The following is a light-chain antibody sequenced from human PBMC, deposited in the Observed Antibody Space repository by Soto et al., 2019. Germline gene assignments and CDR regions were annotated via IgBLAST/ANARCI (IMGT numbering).Light chain of an antibody. CDR1: QSVSNNY. CDR3: QQYNPYSPWT. J-gene: IGKJ1*01. Sequence: EIVLTQSPGTLSLSPGERATLSCRASQSVSNNYLAWYQQKPGQAPRLLIYGASNRATGIPDRFSGSGSGTDFTLTISGLQPDDFATYYCQQYNPYSPWTFGQGTKVDIK. CDR2: GAS. V-gene: IGKV3-20*01.